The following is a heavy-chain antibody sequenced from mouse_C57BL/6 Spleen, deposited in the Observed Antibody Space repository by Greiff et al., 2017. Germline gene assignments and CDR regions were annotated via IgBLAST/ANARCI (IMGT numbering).Heavy chain of an antibody. CDR2: IYPGSGST. V-gene: IGHV1-55*01. CDR1: GYTFTSYW. J-gene: IGHJ3*01. CDR3: ARDDYDVGWFAY. Sequence: QVQLQQPGAELVKPGASVKMSCTASGYTFTSYWITWVKQRPGQGLEWIGDIYPGSGSTNYNEKFKSKATLTVDTSSSTAYMQLSSLTSEDSAVYYGARDDYDVGWFAYWGQGTLVTVSA. D-gene: IGHD2-4*01.